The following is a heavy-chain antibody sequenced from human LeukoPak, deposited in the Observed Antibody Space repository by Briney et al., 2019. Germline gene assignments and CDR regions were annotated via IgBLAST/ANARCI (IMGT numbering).Heavy chain of an antibody. V-gene: IGHV3-73*01. Sequence: GGSLRLSCAASGFTFSGSAMHWVRQASGKGLEWVGRIRSKANSYATAYAASVKGRFTISRDDSKNTAYLQMNSLKTEDTAVYYCTRQGTHDFWSGYSNYYYYYGMDVWGQGTTVTVSS. CDR2: IRSKANSYAT. CDR1: GFTFSGSA. J-gene: IGHJ6*02. CDR3: TRQGTHDFWSGYSNYYYYYGMDV. D-gene: IGHD3-3*01.